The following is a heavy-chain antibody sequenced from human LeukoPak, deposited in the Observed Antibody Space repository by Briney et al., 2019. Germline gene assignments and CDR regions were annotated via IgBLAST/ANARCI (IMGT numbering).Heavy chain of an antibody. J-gene: IGHJ1*01. V-gene: IGHV3-23*01. CDR3: AKDPYSSRMEYFQQ. CDR1: GFTFSSHA. CDR2: IRGSDGRI. Sequence: GGSLRLSCAASGFTFSSHAMNWARQAPGKGLEWVSTIRGSDGRIFYADSVRGRFTISRDNSKNTLYLEMSSLRIEDTAVYYCAKDPYSSRMEYFQQWGQGTLVIVSS. D-gene: IGHD3-22*01.